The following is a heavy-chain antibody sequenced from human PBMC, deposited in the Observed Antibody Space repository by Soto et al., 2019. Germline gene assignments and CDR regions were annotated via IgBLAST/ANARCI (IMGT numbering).Heavy chain of an antibody. CDR2: ISPYTGNT. J-gene: IGHJ6*02. D-gene: IGHD3-16*01. Sequence: QVQLVQSGDEVKKPGASVKVSCKASGYIFVNYGIAWVRQAPGQGLEWMGWISPYTGNTHSATKVQDRLTMTTDTSTSTAYMDLGSMTSDDTAVYYCVMVDNYVTPTPQDFWCQGTTVTVSS. CDR1: GYIFVNYG. CDR3: VMVDNYVTPTPQDF. V-gene: IGHV1-18*01.